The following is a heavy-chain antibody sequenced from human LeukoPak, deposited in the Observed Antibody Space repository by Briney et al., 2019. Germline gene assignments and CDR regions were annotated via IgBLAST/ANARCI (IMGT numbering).Heavy chain of an antibody. CDR1: GGTFSSYA. V-gene: IGHV1-69*04. J-gene: IGHJ4*02. D-gene: IGHD3-9*01. CDR3: ARDLYDILTGYAPARFDY. CDR2: IIPILGIA. Sequence: GSSVKVSCKAPGGTFSSYAISWVRQAPGQGLEWMGRIIPILGIANYAQKFQGRVTITADKSTSTAYMELSSLRSEDTAVYYCARDLYDILTGYAPARFDYWGQGTLVTVSS.